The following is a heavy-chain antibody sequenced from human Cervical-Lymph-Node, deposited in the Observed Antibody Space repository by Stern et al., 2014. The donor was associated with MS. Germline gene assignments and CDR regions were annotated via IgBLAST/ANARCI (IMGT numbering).Heavy chain of an antibody. CDR3: ARDPSWNYAWTYYFDY. Sequence: EQLVQSGGGLVQPGGSLRLSCAASGFTFSNFNMNWVRQAPGKGLEWVSYIKSSGTTVYYADSVKGRFTISRDNAKNSLYLQMNSLRDEDTAVYYCARDPSWNYAWTYYFDYWGQGTRVTVSS. J-gene: IGHJ4*02. D-gene: IGHD1-7*01. V-gene: IGHV3-48*02. CDR2: IKSSGTTV. CDR1: GFTFSNFN.